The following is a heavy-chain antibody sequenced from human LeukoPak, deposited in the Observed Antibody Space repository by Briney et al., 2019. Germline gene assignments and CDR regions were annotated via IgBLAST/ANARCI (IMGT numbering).Heavy chain of an antibody. D-gene: IGHD6-19*01. Sequence: GASVKVSCKASGYTFTGYYMHWVRQGPGQGLEWMGWINPNSGGTNYAQKFQGRVTMTRDTSISTAYMELSRLRSDDTAVYYCARHRGSGWYGDRPFDYWGQGTLVTVSS. V-gene: IGHV1-2*02. J-gene: IGHJ4*02. CDR2: INPNSGGT. CDR3: ARHRGSGWYGDRPFDY. CDR1: GYTFTGYY.